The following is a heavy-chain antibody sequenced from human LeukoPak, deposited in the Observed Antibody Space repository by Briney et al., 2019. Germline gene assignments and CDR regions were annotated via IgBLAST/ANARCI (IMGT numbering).Heavy chain of an antibody. CDR2: LIGSSGST. D-gene: IGHD3-10*01. Sequence: GGSLRLSCAASGFTFSSYWMHWVRQAPGKGLVWVSVLIGSSGSTDYADSVKGRYTISRDNSKNTLFLQMNSLRAEDTAVYYCARVYGSGMVDYWGQGTLVTVSS. CDR1: GFTFSSYW. CDR3: ARVYGSGMVDY. V-gene: IGHV3-74*01. J-gene: IGHJ4*02.